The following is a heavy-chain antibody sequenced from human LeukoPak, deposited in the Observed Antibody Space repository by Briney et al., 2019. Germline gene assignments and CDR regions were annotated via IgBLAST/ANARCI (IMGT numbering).Heavy chain of an antibody. CDR1: GFTFSSYA. D-gene: IGHD1-1*01. CDR2: ISGSGDNT. Sequence: HPGGSLRLSCAASGFTFSSYAMSWVRQALGKGLEWVSGISGSGDNTYYADSVKGRFTISRDNSKNTLYLQMSSLRAEDTAVYYCAKDHWDYWGQGTLVTVSS. J-gene: IGHJ4*02. CDR3: AKDHWDY. V-gene: IGHV3-23*01.